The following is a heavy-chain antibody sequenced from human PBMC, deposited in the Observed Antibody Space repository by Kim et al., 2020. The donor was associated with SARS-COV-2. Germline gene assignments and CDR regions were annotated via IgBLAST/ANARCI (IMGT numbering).Heavy chain of an antibody. CDR2: ISAYNGNT. CDR1: GYTFTSYG. CDR3: ARDSAIFGPAQYYYYYYGMGV. Sequence: ASVKVSCKASGYTFTSYGISWVRQAPGQGLEWMGWISAYNGNTNYAQKLQGRVTMTTDKSTSTAYMELRSLRSDDTAVYYCARDSAIFGPAQYYYYYYGMGVWGQGTTVTVSS. D-gene: IGHD3-3*01. V-gene: IGHV1-18*01. J-gene: IGHJ6*02.